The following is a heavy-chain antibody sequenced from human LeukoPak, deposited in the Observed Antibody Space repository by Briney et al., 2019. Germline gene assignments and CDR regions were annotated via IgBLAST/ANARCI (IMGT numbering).Heavy chain of an antibody. J-gene: IGHJ4*02. CDR3: APRYCSRTNCYAFDY. Sequence: PGGSLRLSCVASGFSFSSYAMNWVRQAPGKGLEWLSSITSGSDYIYYADSVKGRFTISRDNAKNSLYLQMNSLRAEDTAVYYCAPRYCSRTNCYAFDYWGQGTLVTVSS. CDR2: ITSGSDYI. V-gene: IGHV3-21*01. CDR1: GFSFSSYA. D-gene: IGHD2-2*01.